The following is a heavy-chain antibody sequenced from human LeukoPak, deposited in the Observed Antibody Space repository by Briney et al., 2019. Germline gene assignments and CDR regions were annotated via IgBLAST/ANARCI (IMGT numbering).Heavy chain of an antibody. CDR2: IIPILGIA. D-gene: IGHD1-1*01. J-gene: IGHJ4*02. CDR1: GGTLSSYT. CDR3: ARETAEYNLLWYFDY. V-gene: IGHV1-69*04. Sequence: GSSVKVSCKASGGTLSSYTISWVRQAPGQGLEWMGRIIPILGIANYAQKFQGRVTITADKSTSTAYMELSSLRSEDTAVYYCARETAEYNLLWYFDYWGQGTLVTVSS.